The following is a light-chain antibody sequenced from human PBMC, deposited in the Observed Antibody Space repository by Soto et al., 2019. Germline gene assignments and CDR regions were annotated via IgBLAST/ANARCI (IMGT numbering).Light chain of an antibody. V-gene: IGKV1D-12*01. CDR3: QQANSFPFT. CDR1: QGISSW. Sequence: DIQMTQSPSSVSASVGDRVTITCRASQGISSWLGWYQQTPGKAPNLLIYAASSLQSGVPSRFSGSGSETDFTRTISSLQTEDFATYYCQQANSFPFTFGGGTTMEIK. J-gene: IGKJ4*01. CDR2: AAS.